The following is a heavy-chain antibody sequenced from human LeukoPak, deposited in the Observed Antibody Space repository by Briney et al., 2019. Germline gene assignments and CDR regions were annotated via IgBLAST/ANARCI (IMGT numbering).Heavy chain of an antibody. CDR3: AKDIGSYDSSGYKQN. J-gene: IGHJ4*02. CDR2: ISNNGGYT. Sequence: PGGSLRLSCAASGFTFSSSAMSWVRQAPGKGLEWVSAISNNGGYTYYADSVKGRFTISRDNSKNTLYLQMNSLRAEDTAVYYCAKDIGSYDSSGYKQNWGQGTLVTVSS. V-gene: IGHV3-23*01. D-gene: IGHD3-22*01. CDR1: GFTFSSSA.